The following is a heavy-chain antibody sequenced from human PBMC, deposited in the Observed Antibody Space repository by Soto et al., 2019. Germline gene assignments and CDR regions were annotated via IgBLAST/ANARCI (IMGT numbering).Heavy chain of an antibody. CDR2: IYYSGRT. Sequence: GKGLEWIGSIYYSGRTYYNPSLKSRVTISVDTSKNQFSLKLSSVTAADTAVYYCARHGPPYYCYGDHRDVHCFPGRPSTDP. D-gene: IGHD3-22*01. J-gene: IGHJ5*02. V-gene: IGHV4-39*01. CDR3: ARHGPPYYCYGDHRDVHCFPGRPSTDP.